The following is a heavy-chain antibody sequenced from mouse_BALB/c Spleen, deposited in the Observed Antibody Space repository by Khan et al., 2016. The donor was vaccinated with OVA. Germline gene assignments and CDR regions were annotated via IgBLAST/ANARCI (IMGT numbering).Heavy chain of an antibody. CDR2: INPTSGYT. Sequence: QVQLKQSGAELAKPGASVKMSCKASGYTFTTYWMHWVKQRPGQGLEWIGYINPTSGYTDYNQKFKDKATLTADKSSSTADMQLSSLTSDDSAVYYCARDRIDYWGQGTTRTVSS. CDR1: GYTFTTYW. CDR3: ARDRIDY. J-gene: IGHJ2*01. V-gene: IGHV1-7*01.